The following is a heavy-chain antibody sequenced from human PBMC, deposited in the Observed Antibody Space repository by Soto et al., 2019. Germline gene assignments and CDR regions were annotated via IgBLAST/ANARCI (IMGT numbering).Heavy chain of an antibody. CDR1: GEAIMNHY. D-gene: IGHD1-20*01. Sequence: SQTLSLPCTVAGEAIMNHYWRWIRQTPGRGLEWIGCVDESGSTDYNPSLKGRVTISLHTSKSQFSLSLRSATAADTATYYCARGTRALITSFFAYWGQGIPVTVSS. J-gene: IGHJ4*02. CDR3: ARGTRALITSFFAY. CDR2: VDESGST. V-gene: IGHV4-59*11.